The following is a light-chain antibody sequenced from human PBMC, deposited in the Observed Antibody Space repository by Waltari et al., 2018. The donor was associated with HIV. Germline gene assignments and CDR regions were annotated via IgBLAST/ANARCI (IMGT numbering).Light chain of an antibody. J-gene: IGKJ5*01. V-gene: IGKV3-20*01. CDR3: QQYGSSRVT. CDR2: GAS. Sequence: EIVLTQPPGTLSSSPGERATHSCKASQSVSNRYLGWYQQKPGQAPRLLIYGASSRATGIPDRFTGSGSGTDFTLTISRLEPEDCAVYFCQQYGSSRVTFGQGTRLEI. CDR1: QSVSNRY.